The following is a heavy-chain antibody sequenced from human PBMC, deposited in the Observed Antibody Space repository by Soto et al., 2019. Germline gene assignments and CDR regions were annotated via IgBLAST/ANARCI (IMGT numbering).Heavy chain of an antibody. CDR2: INSVSGGA. D-gene: IGHD1-26*01. CDR1: GDTHTIYF. V-gene: IGHV1-2*02. J-gene: IGHJ4*02. Sequence: ASVKVSCKASGDTHTIYFIHWLRQAPGQGLEWMGWINSVSGGANYAPRVQGRVAMTSDRSSATAFMELSRLRSDDTAVYYCSRGGSYYAHWGQGTLVTVSS. CDR3: SRGGSYYAH.